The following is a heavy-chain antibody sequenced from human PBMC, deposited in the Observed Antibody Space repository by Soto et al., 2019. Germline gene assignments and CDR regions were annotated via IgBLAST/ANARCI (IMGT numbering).Heavy chain of an antibody. Sequence: ASVKVSCKVSGYTITELSMHWVRQAPGKGLEWMGGFDPEDGETIYAQKFQGRVTMTEDTSTDTAYMELSSLRSEDTAVYYCATRIFGVVIGPPLFDYWGQGTLVTVSS. V-gene: IGHV1-24*01. J-gene: IGHJ4*02. CDR1: GYTITELS. CDR3: ATRIFGVVIGPPLFDY. D-gene: IGHD3-3*01. CDR2: FDPEDGET.